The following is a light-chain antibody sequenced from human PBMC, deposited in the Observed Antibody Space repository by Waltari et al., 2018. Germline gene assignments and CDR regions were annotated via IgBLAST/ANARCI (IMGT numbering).Light chain of an antibody. CDR2: AVS. Sequence: EIVLTQSPGTLSLSPGERATLSCWASQSVGSSYLAWFQQKPGQAPRLLIFAVSSRATGIPDRFSGSGSGTDFTLTINRLEPVDSAVYYCQQYGSPPYTFGQGTKLEL. J-gene: IGKJ2*01. V-gene: IGKV3-20*01. CDR1: QSVGSSY. CDR3: QQYGSPPYT.